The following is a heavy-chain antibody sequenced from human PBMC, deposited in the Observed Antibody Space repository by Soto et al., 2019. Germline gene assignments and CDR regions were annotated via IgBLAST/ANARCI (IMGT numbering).Heavy chain of an antibody. J-gene: IGHJ4*02. CDR2: ISPYNGDT. D-gene: IGHD5-18*01. CDR1: GYSFTNYD. V-gene: IGHV1-18*01. CDR3: AKVRSGGIAMASFDY. Sequence: ASVKVSCKASGYSFTNYDISWVRQAPGQGLEWMGWISPYNGDTNYAQKLQGRVTMTTDTSTSTAYMELRSLRSDDTAVYYCAKVRSGGIAMASFDYWGQGTLVTVSS.